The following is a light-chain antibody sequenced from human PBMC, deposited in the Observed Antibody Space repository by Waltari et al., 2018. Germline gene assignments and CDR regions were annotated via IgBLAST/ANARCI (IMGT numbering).Light chain of an antibody. CDR2: DVN. Sequence: HSALTPPASVSGSPRQSIPIPYTGSSSDVGPDGSVSWYQDHPDQAPKVIIFDVNHRPPGVPHRFSGSKSGNTASLTISGSQAEEDATYYSSSQSNNDVVIFGGGTKLT. V-gene: IGLV2-14*03. CDR3: SSQSNNDVVI. J-gene: IGLJ2*01. CDR1: SSDVGPDGS.